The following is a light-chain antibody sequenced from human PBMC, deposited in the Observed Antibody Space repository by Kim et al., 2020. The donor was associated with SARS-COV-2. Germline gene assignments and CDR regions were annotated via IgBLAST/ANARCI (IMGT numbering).Light chain of an antibody. CDR2: GVT. J-gene: IGLJ3*02. CDR1: SSDVGGYNY. V-gene: IGLV2-11*03. CDR3: CSYAGSSNLV. Sequence: GQSVTFSCTGTSSDVGGYNYVSWYQQHPGKAPKLMIYGVTERPSGVPDRFSGSKSGNTASLTISGLQAADEADYYCCSYAGSSNLVFGGGTKVTVL.